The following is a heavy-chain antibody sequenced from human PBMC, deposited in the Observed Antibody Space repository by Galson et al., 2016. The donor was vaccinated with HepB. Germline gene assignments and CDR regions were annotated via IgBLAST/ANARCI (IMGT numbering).Heavy chain of an antibody. CDR3: TTEGGYGTAMHWFDS. V-gene: IGHV3-15*01. CDR1: GFTFSNAR. J-gene: IGHJ5*01. Sequence: LRLSCAASGFTFSNARMSWVRQAPGKGLEWVGRIKRKTDGGTTDYAAPVKGRFTISRDDSKNTMYLQMNSLNIEDTAVYYCTTEGGYGTAMHWFDSWGQGTLVTVSS. CDR2: IKRKTDGGTT. D-gene: IGHD1-1*01.